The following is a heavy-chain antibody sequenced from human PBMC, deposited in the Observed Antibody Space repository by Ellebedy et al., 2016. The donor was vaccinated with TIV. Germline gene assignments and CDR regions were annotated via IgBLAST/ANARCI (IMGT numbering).Heavy chain of an antibody. CDR3: AKSGSGSYYDYYYYYGMDV. J-gene: IGHJ6*02. CDR1: GFTFSSYA. V-gene: IGHV3-23*01. CDR2: ISGSGGST. Sequence: GGSLRLXXAASGFTFSSYAMSWVRQAPGKGLEWVSAISGSGGSTYYADSVKGRFTISRDNSKNTLYLQMNSLRAEDTAVYYCAKSGSGSYYDYYYYYGMDVWGQGTTVTVSS. D-gene: IGHD3-10*01.